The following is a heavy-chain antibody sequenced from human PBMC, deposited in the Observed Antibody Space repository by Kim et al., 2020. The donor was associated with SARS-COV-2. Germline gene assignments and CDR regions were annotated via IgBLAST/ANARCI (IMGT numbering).Heavy chain of an antibody. V-gene: IGHV4-39*02. CDR2: SYFSGTI. CDR3: ARDYVWGSYRYGYGMDV. CDR1: GGSIISSTYY. Sequence: SETLSLTCSVSGGSIISSTYYWGWIRQAPGKGLEWIGTSYFSGTIYYNPSLMSRITISVDTSKNQFSLKLNSVTAADTAVYYCARDYVWGSYRYGYGMDV. J-gene: IGHJ6*01. D-gene: IGHD3-16*02.